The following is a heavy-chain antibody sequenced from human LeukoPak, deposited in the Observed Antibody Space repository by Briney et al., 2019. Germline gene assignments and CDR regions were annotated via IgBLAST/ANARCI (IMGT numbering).Heavy chain of an antibody. Sequence: GGSLRLSCAASGFTFSSYAMHWVRQAPGKGLEWVAVISYDGSNKYYADSVKGRFTISRDNSKNTLYLQMNSLRAEDTAVYYCARLRFLEWLLFHYWGQGTLVTVSS. V-gene: IGHV3-30-3*01. CDR1: GFTFSSYA. D-gene: IGHD3-3*01. CDR3: ARLRFLEWLLFHY. J-gene: IGHJ4*02. CDR2: ISYDGSNK.